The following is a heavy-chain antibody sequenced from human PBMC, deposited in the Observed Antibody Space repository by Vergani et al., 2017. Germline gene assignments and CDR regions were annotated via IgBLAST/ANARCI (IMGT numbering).Heavy chain of an antibody. D-gene: IGHD1-1*01. V-gene: IGHV3-43*01. CDR2: ITWDGGTT. Sequence: EVQLLESGGGLVQPGGSLRLSCAASGFTFDDYTLHWVRQAPGKGLEWVSLITWDGGTTYYADSVKGRFTVSRDNSKNSLFLQLNSLRPEDTALYYCAKVQSPRWNGXFDYWGQGTLVTVSS. CDR3: AKVQSPRWNGXFDY. CDR1: GFTFDDYT. J-gene: IGHJ4*02.